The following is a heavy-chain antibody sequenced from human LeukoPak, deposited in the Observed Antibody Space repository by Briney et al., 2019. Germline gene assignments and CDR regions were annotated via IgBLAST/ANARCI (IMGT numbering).Heavy chain of an antibody. CDR1: GYTFTSYY. V-gene: IGHV1-46*01. CDR2: INPSGGST. CDR3: AREIRHAAYCGGDCPGGTDAFDI. D-gene: IGHD2-21*02. J-gene: IGHJ3*02. Sequence: ASVKVSCKASGYTFTSYYMHWVRQAPGQGLEWTGIINPSGGSTSYAQKFQGRVTMTRDMSTSTVYMELSSLRSEDTAVYYCAREIRHAAYCGGDCPGGTDAFDIWGQGTMVTVSS.